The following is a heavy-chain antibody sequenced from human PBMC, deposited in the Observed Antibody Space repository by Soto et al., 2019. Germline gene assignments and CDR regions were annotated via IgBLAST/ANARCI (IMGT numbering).Heavy chain of an antibody. V-gene: IGHV4-34*01. CDR3: ARPPGYSSSWYPWGHYYGMDV. J-gene: IGHJ6*02. D-gene: IGHD6-13*01. Sequence: ASETLSLTCAVYGGSFSGYYWSWIRQPPGKGLEWIGEINHSGSTNYNPSLKSRVTISVDTSKNQFSLKLSSVTAADTAVYYCARPPGYSSSWYPWGHYYGMDVWGQGTTVTVSS. CDR1: GGSFSGYY. CDR2: INHSGST.